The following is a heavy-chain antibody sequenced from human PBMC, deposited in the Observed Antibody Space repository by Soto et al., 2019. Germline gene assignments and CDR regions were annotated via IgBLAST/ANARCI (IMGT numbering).Heavy chain of an antibody. J-gene: IGHJ4*02. D-gene: IGHD4-4*01. Sequence: QVQLVESGGGVVQPGRSLRLSCAASGFTFSSYGMHWVRQAPGKGLEWVAVISYDGSNKYYADSVKGRFTISRDNSKNTLYLQMNSLRAEDTAVYYCAKDTTTVNGVLDLLLGYWGQGTLVTVSS. CDR3: AKDTTTVNGVLDLLLGY. CDR2: ISYDGSNK. CDR1: GFTFSSYG. V-gene: IGHV3-30*18.